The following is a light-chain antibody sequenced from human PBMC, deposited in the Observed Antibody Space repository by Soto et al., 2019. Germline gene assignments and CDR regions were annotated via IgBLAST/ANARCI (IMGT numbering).Light chain of an antibody. Sequence: QSALTQPASVSGSPGQSITISCTGTSSDVGGYNYVSWYQHHPGNAPKLMIYEVSNRPSGVSNRFSGSKSGNTASLTISGLQAEDEADYYCSSYTGSSTPVFGGGTKLTVL. CDR1: SSDVGGYNY. J-gene: IGLJ3*02. CDR2: EVS. CDR3: SSYTGSSTPV. V-gene: IGLV2-14*01.